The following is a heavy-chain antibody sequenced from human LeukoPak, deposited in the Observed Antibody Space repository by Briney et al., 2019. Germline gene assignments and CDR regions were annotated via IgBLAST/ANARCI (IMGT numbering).Heavy chain of an antibody. D-gene: IGHD3-9*01. V-gene: IGHV3-23*01. CDR1: GFTFSTYA. CDR2: IGGGAGTT. CDR3: AKSSYDILAGCYYFDY. Sequence: SGGSLRLSCAASGFTFSTYAMSWVRQAPGKGLEWVSAIGGGAGTTYYADSVKGRFTISRDNSKNTLYLQMSSLRAEDTAVYYCAKSSYDILAGCYYFDYWGQGALVTASS. J-gene: IGHJ4*02.